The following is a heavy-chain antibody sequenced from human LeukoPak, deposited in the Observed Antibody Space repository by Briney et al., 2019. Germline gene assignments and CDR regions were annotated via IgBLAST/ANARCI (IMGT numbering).Heavy chain of an antibody. CDR3: ARGRDSSSWYVEGGLGSFDY. J-gene: IGHJ4*02. CDR2: ICYDGSNK. V-gene: IGHV3-33*01. D-gene: IGHD6-13*01. CDR1: GFTFSTYG. Sequence: GGSLRLSCAASGFTFSTYGMHWVRQAPGKGLEWVAVICYDGSNKYYSDSVKGLFTISRGNFKNTLYLQMNSLRDEDTAVYYCARGRDSSSWYVEGGLGSFDYWGQGTLVSVFS.